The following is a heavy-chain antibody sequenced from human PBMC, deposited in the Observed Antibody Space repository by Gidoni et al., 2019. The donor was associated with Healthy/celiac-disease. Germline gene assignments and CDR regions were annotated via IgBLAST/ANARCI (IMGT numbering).Heavy chain of an antibody. V-gene: IGHV1-8*01. CDR1: GYPFPSYD. CDR2: MNPNSGNT. Sequence: QVQLVQSGAEVKKPGASVKVSCKASGYPFPSYDINWVRQATGQGLEWMGWMNPNSGNTGYAQKFQGRVTMTRNTSISTAYMELSSLRSEDTAVYYCARGRLSSSWSYYYYGMDVWGQGTTVTVSS. CDR3: ARGRLSSSWSYYYYGMDV. D-gene: IGHD6-13*01. J-gene: IGHJ6*02.